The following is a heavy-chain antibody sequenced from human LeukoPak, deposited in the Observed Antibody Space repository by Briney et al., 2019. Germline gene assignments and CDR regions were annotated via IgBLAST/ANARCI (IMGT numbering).Heavy chain of an antibody. CDR1: GASTSHFY. CDR3: ARDRGSSGRYYFDY. D-gene: IGHD6-19*01. J-gene: IGHJ4*02. CDR2: MHNSGSS. V-gene: IGHV4-59*01. Sequence: TSETLSLTCTVSGASTSHFYWNWIRQPPGKGLEWIGYMHNSGSSKHSPSLKSRVTISIDTSKNQFSLQLTSVTAADTAIYYCARDRGSSGRYYFDYWGQGTLVTVSS.